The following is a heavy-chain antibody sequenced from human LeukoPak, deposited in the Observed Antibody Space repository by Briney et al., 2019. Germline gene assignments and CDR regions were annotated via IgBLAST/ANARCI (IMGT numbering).Heavy chain of an antibody. J-gene: IGHJ1*01. CDR3: TRGSSSQYFQH. V-gene: IGHV1-18*01. D-gene: IGHD6-6*01. CDR1: NYTFTSYP. CDR2: ISAYSGNT. Sequence: ASVKVSCKASNYTFTSYPISWVRQAPGQGLEWTGWISAYSGNTSYTQRVQGRVTMTTDTSTNTAYMELASLRPDDTAIYYCTRGSSSQYFQHWGQGTLVTVSS.